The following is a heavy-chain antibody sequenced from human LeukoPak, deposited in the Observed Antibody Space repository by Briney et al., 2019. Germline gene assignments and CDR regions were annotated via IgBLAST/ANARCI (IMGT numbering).Heavy chain of an antibody. CDR3: ASQPSAVAGNY. CDR1: GFTFSSYA. V-gene: IGHV3-23*01. D-gene: IGHD6-19*01. J-gene: IGHJ4*02. Sequence: GGSLRLSCAASGFTFSSYAMSWVRQAPGKGLEWVSGISGSGPYTFYTDSVKGRFTISRDSSKNTLYLQMNSLRAEDTALYYCASQPSAVAGNYWGQGTLVTVSS. CDR2: ISGSGPYT.